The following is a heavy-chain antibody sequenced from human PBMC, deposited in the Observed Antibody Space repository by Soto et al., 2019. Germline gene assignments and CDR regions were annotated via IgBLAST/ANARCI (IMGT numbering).Heavy chain of an antibody. V-gene: IGHV4-30-2*01. CDR3: ARASPPYCSSTSCPWDWFDP. D-gene: IGHD2-2*01. CDR1: GGSISSGGYS. Sequence: SETLSLTCAVSGGSISSGGYSWSWIRQPPGKGLEWIGYIYHSGSTYYNPSLKSRVTISVDRSKNQFSLKLSSVTAADTAVYYCARASPPYCSSTSCPWDWFDPWGQGTLVTVS. J-gene: IGHJ5*02. CDR2: IYHSGST.